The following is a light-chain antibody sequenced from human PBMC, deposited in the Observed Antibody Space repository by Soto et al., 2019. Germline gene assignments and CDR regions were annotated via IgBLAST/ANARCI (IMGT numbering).Light chain of an antibody. J-gene: IGLJ3*02. CDR3: SSYTTSATGV. CDR1: SSDVGAYNY. Sequence: QSALTQPASVSGSPGQSITISCTGTSSDVGAYNYVSWYQQHPGKAPKLMIYDVSKRPSGVSNRFSGSKSGNTASLTISGLQAEDEADYYCSSYTTSATGVFGGGTKVTVL. V-gene: IGLV2-14*01. CDR2: DVS.